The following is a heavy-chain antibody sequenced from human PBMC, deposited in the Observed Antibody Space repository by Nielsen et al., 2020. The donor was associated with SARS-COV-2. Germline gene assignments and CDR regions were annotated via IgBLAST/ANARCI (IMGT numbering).Heavy chain of an antibody. J-gene: IGHJ4*02. CDR2: IYPGDSDT. CDR3: ARLHAGRFLEWLLSKRYFDY. D-gene: IGHD3-3*01. V-gene: IGHV5-51*01. CDR1: GYSFTSYW. Sequence: KVSCKGSGYSFTSYWIGWVRQMPGKGLEWMGLIYPGDSDTRYSPSFQGQVTISADKSISTAYLQWSSLKASDTAMYYCARLHAGRFLEWLLSKRYFDYWGQGTLVTVSS.